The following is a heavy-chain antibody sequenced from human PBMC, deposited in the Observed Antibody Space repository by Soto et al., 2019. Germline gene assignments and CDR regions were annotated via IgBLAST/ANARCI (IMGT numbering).Heavy chain of an antibody. Sequence: VESLTISCKVSGYRFSIYWIGWVLQMPGKGLEWVGNIYPGDSRSTYSPSYQCQVIISADKSIDTAYLQWSSLKASDTSIYYCARARYSNWTGAFDVWGQGTMVTVSS. J-gene: IGHJ3*01. CDR1: GYRFSIYW. CDR3: ARARYSNWTGAFDV. D-gene: IGHD1-20*01. V-gene: IGHV5-51*01. CDR2: IYPGDSRS.